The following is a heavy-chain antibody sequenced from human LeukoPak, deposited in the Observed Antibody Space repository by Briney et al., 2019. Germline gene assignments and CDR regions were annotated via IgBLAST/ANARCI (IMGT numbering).Heavy chain of an antibody. CDR1: GGSISSYY. J-gene: IGHJ4*02. D-gene: IGHD6-19*01. Sequence: PSETLSLTCTVSGGSISSYYWSWIRQPPGKGLEWIGYIYYSGSTNYNPSLKSRVTISVDTSKNQFSLKLSSVTAADTAVYYCASQAVAGTPFDYWGQGTLVTVSS. CDR2: IYYSGST. CDR3: ASQAVAGTPFDY. V-gene: IGHV4-59*08.